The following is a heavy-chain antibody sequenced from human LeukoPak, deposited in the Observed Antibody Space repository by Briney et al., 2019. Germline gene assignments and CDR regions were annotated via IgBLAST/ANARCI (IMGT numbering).Heavy chain of an antibody. CDR2: IYHSGST. D-gene: IGHD1-1*01. Sequence: NPSQTLFLTCTVSGGSISSGGYYWSWIRQPPGKGLEWIGYIYHSGSTYYNPSLKSRVTISVDRSKNQFSLKLSSVTAADTAVYYCAREGSLLARGDYWGQGTLVTVSS. CDR3: AREGSLLARGDY. V-gene: IGHV4-30-2*01. J-gene: IGHJ4*02. CDR1: GGSISSGGYY.